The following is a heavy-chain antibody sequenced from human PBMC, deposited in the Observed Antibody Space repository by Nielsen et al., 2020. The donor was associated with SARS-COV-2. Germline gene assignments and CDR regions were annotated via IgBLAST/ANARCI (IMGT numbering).Heavy chain of an antibody. CDR1: GFTFSDYY. Sequence: GGSLRLSCAASGFTFSDYYMSWIRQAPGKGLEWASYISSSSSYTNYADSVKGRFTISRDNAKNSLYLQMNSLRAEDTAVYYCARASMIVVVITPFDYWGQGTLVTVSS. CDR3: ARASMIVVVITPFDY. V-gene: IGHV3-11*05. J-gene: IGHJ4*02. CDR2: ISSSSSYT. D-gene: IGHD3-22*01.